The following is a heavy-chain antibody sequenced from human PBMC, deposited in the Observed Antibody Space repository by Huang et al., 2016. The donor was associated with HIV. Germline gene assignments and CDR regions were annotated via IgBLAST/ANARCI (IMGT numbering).Heavy chain of an antibody. V-gene: IGHV1-69*13. J-gene: IGHJ4*02. CDR2: CIPVFDSP. D-gene: IGHD2-2*01. CDR3: ARGSLKYSVSSSLDY. Sequence: QVQLLQSGAEVKKPGSSVKVSCKASGGPFRSYSIAWVRQAPGQGLEWMASCIPVFDSPNTAQKLPVRVRVTADESTSRVYMVLRYLRSDDTAVYFCARGSLKYSVSSSLDYWGQGTHVTVSS. CDR1: GGPFRSYS.